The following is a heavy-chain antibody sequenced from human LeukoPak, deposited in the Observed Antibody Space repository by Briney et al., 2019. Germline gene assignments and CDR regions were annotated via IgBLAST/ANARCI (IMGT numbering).Heavy chain of an antibody. J-gene: IGHJ4*02. CDR2: IYYSGST. CDR3: AREVSGSYLLDY. D-gene: IGHD1-26*01. Sequence: SETLSLTCTVSGGSISSYYWSWIWQPPGKGLEWIGYIYYSGSTNYNPSLKSRVTISVDTSKNQFSLKLSSVTAADTAVYYCAREVSGSYLLDYWGQGTLVTVSS. CDR1: GGSISSYY. V-gene: IGHV4-59*01.